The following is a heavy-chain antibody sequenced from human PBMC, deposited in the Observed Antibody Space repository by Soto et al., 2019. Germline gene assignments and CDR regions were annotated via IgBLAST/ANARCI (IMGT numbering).Heavy chain of an antibody. D-gene: IGHD5-12*01. Sequence: QVQLVQSGAEVKKPGSSVKVSCKASGGTFSTSTFTWVRQAPGQGLEWMGRTIPILDVADYAQDVQGRVTITADNSTSTAYMELTSLTSKDTAVYYCARDSPIGSTYSGYDAIDSWGQGTLVTVSS. CDR3: ARDSPIGSTYSGYDAIDS. CDR1: GGTFSTST. V-gene: IGHV1-69*08. CDR2: TIPILDVA. J-gene: IGHJ4*02.